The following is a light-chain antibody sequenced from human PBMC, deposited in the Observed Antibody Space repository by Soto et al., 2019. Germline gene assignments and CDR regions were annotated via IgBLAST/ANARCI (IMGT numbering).Light chain of an antibody. V-gene: IGLV1-40*01. CDR3: QSYDSSLSGPFYV. CDR1: SSNIGAGYD. CDR2: GNS. J-gene: IGLJ1*01. Sequence: VLTQPPSVSGAPGQRVTISCTGSSSNIGAGYDVHWYQQLPGTAPKLLIYGNSNRPSGVPDRFSGSKSGTSASLAITGLQAEDEADYYCQSYDSSLSGPFYVFGTGTKVTVL.